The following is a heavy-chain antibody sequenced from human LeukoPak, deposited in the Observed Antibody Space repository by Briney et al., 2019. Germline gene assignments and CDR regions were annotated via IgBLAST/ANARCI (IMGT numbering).Heavy chain of an antibody. CDR3: AKGYSSGWYAHYYYYGMDV. D-gene: IGHD6-19*01. J-gene: IGHJ6*02. Sequence: PGRSLRLSCAASGFTFSSYGMHWVRQAPGKGLEWVAVISYDGSNKYYADSVKGRFTISRDNSKNTLYLQMNSLRAEDTAVYYCAKGYSSGWYAHYYYYGMDVWGQGTTVTVSS. CDR1: GFTFSSYG. V-gene: IGHV3-30*18. CDR2: ISYDGSNK.